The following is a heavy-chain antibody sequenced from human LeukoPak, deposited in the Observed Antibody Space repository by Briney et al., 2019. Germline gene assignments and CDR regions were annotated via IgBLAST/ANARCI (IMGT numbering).Heavy chain of an antibody. CDR2: IYYSGST. CDR1: GGSISSSSYY. V-gene: IGHV4-39*01. CDR3: ARGKQRGYSYGYVDY. D-gene: IGHD5-18*01. J-gene: IGHJ4*02. Sequence: SETLSLTCTVSGGSISSSSYYWGWIRQPPGKGLEWIGSIYYSGSTYYNPSLKSRVTISVDTSKNQFSLKLSSVTAADTAVYYCARGKQRGYSYGYVDYWGQGTLVTVSS.